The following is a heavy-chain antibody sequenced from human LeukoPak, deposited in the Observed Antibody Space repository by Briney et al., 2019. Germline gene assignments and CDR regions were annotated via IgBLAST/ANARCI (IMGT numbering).Heavy chain of an antibody. J-gene: IGHJ3*01. CDR3: ARTYYDSSGYYQIPV. V-gene: IGHV1-69*13. Sequence: SVTVSCKASGYTFTSYAISWVRQAPGQGLEWMGGIIPIFGTANYAQKFQGRVTITADESTSTAYMELSSLRSEDTAVYYCARTYYDSSGYYQIPVWGQGTMVTVSS. CDR1: GYTFTSYA. CDR2: IIPIFGTA. D-gene: IGHD3-22*01.